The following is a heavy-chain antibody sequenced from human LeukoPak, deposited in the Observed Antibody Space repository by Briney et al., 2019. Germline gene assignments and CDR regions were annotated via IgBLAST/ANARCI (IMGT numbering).Heavy chain of an antibody. CDR3: AKATHSGYARGPNGDY. J-gene: IGHJ4*02. Sequence: GGSLRLSCAASGFTFSSYGMHWVRQAPDKGLEWVAFIRYDGSNKDFADSVKGRFTISRDNSKNTLYLQMNSLRTDVTAVYYCAKATHSGYARGPNGDYWGQGTLVIVSS. CDR2: IRYDGSNK. CDR1: GFTFSSYG. D-gene: IGHD5-12*01. V-gene: IGHV3-30*02.